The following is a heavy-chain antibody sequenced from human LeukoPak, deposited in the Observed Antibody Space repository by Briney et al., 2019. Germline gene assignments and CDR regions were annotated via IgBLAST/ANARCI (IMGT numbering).Heavy chain of an antibody. CDR3: ARGLYTNGWYYYDY. J-gene: IGHJ4*02. D-gene: IGHD6-19*01. V-gene: IGHV3-74*01. CDR1: GFTFSSYW. Sequence: GGSLRLSCAASGFTFSSYWMHWVRQAPGKGLVWVSRINSDGSSTSYADSVKGRFTISRDNAKNTLSLQMDSLRAEDTAMYYCARGLYTNGWYYYDYWGQGTLVTVSS. CDR2: INSDGSST.